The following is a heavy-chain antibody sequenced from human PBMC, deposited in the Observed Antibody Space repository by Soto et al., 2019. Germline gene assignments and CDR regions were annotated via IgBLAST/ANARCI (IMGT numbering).Heavy chain of an antibody. V-gene: IGHV4-4*07. D-gene: IGHD1-20*01. CDR1: GVSITSYY. CDR2: IYSSGST. J-gene: IGHJ4*02. Sequence: QVQLQESGPGLVKPSETLSLTCTVSGVSITSYYWSWIRQPAGKGLEWIWRIYSSGSTNYNPSLKSRVTMSIDTSKTLFSLKLSSVTAADTAVYYCACLYNWNGWSDYWGQGTLVTVSS. CDR3: ACLYNWNGWSDY.